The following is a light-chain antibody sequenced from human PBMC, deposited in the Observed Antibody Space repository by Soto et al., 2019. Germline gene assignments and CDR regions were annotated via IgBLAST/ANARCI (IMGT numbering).Light chain of an antibody. CDR3: QQYNTLPLT. Sequence: DIQMTQSPSSLSASVGDRVTITCQASQDINNYLNWFQQKPGKAPNLLIYDASDLETGVPSRFSGSGSGTHFTFTISSLQPEDVATYYCQQYNTLPLTFGGGTKVDIK. V-gene: IGKV1-33*01. CDR1: QDINNY. J-gene: IGKJ4*01. CDR2: DAS.